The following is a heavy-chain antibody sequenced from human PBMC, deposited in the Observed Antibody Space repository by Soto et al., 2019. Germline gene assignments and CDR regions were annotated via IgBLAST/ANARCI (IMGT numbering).Heavy chain of an antibody. D-gene: IGHD1-26*01. J-gene: IGHJ6*02. CDR1: GFTFSSYG. V-gene: IGHV3-30*18. Sequence: QVQLVESGGGVVQPGRSLRLSCAASGFTFSSYGMHWVRQAPGKGLEWVAVISYDGSNKYYADSVKGRFIISRDNSKNTLYLQMNSLRAEDTAVYYCAKDRGSYYYYYGMDVWGQGTTVTVSS. CDR3: AKDRGSYYYYYGMDV. CDR2: ISYDGSNK.